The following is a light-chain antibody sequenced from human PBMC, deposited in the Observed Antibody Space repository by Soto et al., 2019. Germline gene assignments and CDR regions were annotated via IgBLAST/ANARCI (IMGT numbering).Light chain of an antibody. J-gene: IGLJ2*01. CDR3: ATWDDTLSGVV. CDR2: SND. CDR1: TSNSGSNY. Sequence: QPVLTQPPSASGTPGQRVTISCSGITSNSGSNYVYWYQQLPRPAPKLLIYSNDQRPSGVPDRFSGSKSGTSASLAISGLRSEDEADYYCATWDDTLSGVVFGGGTQLTVL. V-gene: IGLV1-47*02.